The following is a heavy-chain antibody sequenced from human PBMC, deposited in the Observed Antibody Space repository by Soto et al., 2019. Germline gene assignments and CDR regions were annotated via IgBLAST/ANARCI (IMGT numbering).Heavy chain of an antibody. J-gene: IGHJ3*02. Sequence: PSETLSLTCTVSGGSITSGNSYSWSWIRQPPGKGLEWIGSISRSGSTSYNPSLKGRVTMSVDKSKNQFSLKLSSVTAADTAVYYCARERRQLVLGGAFDIRGQGTMVTVSS. CDR3: ARERRQLVLGGAFDI. CDR2: ISRSGST. V-gene: IGHV4-30-2*01. D-gene: IGHD6-6*01. CDR1: GGSITSGNSYS.